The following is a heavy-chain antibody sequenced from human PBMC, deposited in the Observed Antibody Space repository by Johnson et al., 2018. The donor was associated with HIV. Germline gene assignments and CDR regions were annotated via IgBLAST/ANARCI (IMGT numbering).Heavy chain of an antibody. D-gene: IGHD6-13*01. J-gene: IGHJ3*01. Sequence: QVQLVESGGGVVQPGGSLRLSCATSGFTFSSYGMHWVRQAPGKGLEWVAFIRYDGFNKYFAYSVKGRFTISRDNSKNTLYLQMNSLRPEDTALYYCAKDEAQTLASAGRDAFDFWGQGTAVTV. CDR2: IRYDGFNK. CDR3: AKDEAQTLASAGRDAFDF. V-gene: IGHV3-30*02. CDR1: GFTFSSYG.